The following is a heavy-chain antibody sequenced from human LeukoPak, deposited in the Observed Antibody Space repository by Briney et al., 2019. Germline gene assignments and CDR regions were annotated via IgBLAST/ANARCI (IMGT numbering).Heavy chain of an antibody. D-gene: IGHD3-10*01. Sequence: ASVKVSCKASGYTFTSYGIRWVRQAPGKGLEWMGWISAYNGNTNYAQKLQGRVTMTTDTSTSTAYMELRSLRSDDTAVYYCARMREKGGWFGDSWGQGTLVTVSS. CDR2: ISAYNGNT. V-gene: IGHV1-18*01. J-gene: IGHJ4*02. CDR3: ARMREKGGWFGDS. CDR1: GYTFTSYG.